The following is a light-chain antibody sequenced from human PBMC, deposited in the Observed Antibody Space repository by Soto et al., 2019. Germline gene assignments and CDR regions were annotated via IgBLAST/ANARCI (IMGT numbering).Light chain of an antibody. J-gene: IGKJ1*01. Sequence: EIVMTQSPATLSVSPGERATLSCRASQSVSSNFAWYPQKPGQATRLLIYGASTRTTGIPARFSGSVSGTECTITISSLQSEDFAVYYCHQYNNWPPSTFGRVNKVEIK. V-gene: IGKV3-15*01. CDR3: HQYNNWPPST. CDR1: QSVSSN. CDR2: GAS.